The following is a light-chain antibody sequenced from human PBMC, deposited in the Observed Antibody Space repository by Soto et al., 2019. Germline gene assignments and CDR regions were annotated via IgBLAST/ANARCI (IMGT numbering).Light chain of an antibody. V-gene: IGKV3-20*01. J-gene: IGKJ1*01. CDR3: QQYGSSPWT. CDR2: GAS. Sequence: EIVLTQSPGTLSLSPGERATLSCRASQSVSCSYLAWYQQKPGQAPRLLLYGASSRATGIPDRFSGSGSATDFTLTISRLEPEDFAVYYCQQYGSSPWTFGQGTKVEIK. CDR1: QSVSCSY.